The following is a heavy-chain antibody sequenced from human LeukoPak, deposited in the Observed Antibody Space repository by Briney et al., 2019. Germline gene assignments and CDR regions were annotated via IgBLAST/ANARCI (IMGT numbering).Heavy chain of an antibody. J-gene: IGHJ4*02. CDR3: AKAEGKHFDY. CDR2: ISYDGSNK. Sequence: GGSLRLSCAASGFTFSSYGMHWVRQAPGKGLEWVAVISYDGSNKYYADSVKGRFTISRDNSKNTLYLQMNSLRAEDTAVYYCAKAEGKHFDYWGQGTLVTVSS. V-gene: IGHV3-30*18. D-gene: IGHD3-10*01. CDR1: GFTFSSYG.